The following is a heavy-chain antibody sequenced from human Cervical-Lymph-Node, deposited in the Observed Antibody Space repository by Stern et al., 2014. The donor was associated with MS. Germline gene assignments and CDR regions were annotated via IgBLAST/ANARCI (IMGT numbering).Heavy chain of an antibody. V-gene: IGHV3-74*02. D-gene: IGHD2-8*01. Sequence: EDQLVGSGGGLVQPGGSLRLSCAACDFIFSTYWMHWVRHAPGKGLVWVSRINNDGSRTTYADSVKGRFTISRDNAKNTLHLQMNSLRAEDTALYYCVRSPWCHDAFDIWGQGTMVTVSS. J-gene: IGHJ3*02. CDR2: INNDGSRT. CDR3: VRSPWCHDAFDI. CDR1: DFIFSTYW.